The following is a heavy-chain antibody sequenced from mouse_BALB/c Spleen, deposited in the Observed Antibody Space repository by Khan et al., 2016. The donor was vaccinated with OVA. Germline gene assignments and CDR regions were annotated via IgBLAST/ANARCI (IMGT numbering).Heavy chain of an antibody. CDR2: IWAGGST. V-gene: IGHV2-9*02. J-gene: IGHJ4*01. CDR1: GFSLTSFG. CDR3: GKTGYAMDY. Sequence: VQFQESGPGLVAPSQSLSITCTVSGFSLTSFGVHWVRQPPGKGLEWLGLIWAGGSTNYNSALMSRLNISKDNSKSQVFLKMNSLQTDDTAMYYCGKTGYAMDYWGQGTSVTVSS. D-gene: IGHD4-1*01.